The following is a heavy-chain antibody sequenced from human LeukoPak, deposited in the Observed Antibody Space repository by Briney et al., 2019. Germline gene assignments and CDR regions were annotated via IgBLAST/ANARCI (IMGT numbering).Heavy chain of an antibody. D-gene: IGHD4-23*01. Sequence: SETLSLTCTVSGGSISSYYWSWIRQPPGKGLEWIGYIYYSGSTNYNPSLKSRVTISVDTSKNQFSLKLSSVTAADTAVYYCAREGSYGGKGAYWGQGTLVTVSS. CDR1: GGSISSYY. J-gene: IGHJ4*02. CDR3: AREGSYGGKGAY. V-gene: IGHV4-59*01. CDR2: IYYSGST.